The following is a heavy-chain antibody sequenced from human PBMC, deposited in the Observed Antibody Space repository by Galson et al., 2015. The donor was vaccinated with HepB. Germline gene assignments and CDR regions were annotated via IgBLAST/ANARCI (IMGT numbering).Heavy chain of an antibody. V-gene: IGHV4-30-2*01. D-gene: IGHD3-9*01. CDR3: ASQPKFCATSNCRFFDS. CDR1: GASINSGDYS. CDR2: MYHSGST. J-gene: IGHJ4*02. Sequence: LSLTCAVSGASINSGDYSWSWIRQPPGKGLELTAYMYHSGSTYYNPSLKSRVTMSIDRSKNQFSLRLTSVTAADTAVYYCASQPKFCATSNCRFFDSWGQGTLVTVSS.